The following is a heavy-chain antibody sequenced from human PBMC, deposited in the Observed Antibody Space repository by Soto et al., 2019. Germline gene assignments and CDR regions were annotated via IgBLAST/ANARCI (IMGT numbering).Heavy chain of an antibody. CDR3: ARRRRGITMVRGTYAMDV. V-gene: IGHV4-34*01. CDR2: ITDSGSA. Sequence: QVQLQQWGAGLLKPSETLSLGCAVYGESFSGYYWNWICQPPGKGLEWIGEITDSGSANYKPSLASRVTISVDTSKKQFSLRLNSVTAADAAVYYCARRRRGITMVRGTYAMDVWGQGTTVTVSS. J-gene: IGHJ6*02. CDR1: GESFSGYY. D-gene: IGHD3-10*01.